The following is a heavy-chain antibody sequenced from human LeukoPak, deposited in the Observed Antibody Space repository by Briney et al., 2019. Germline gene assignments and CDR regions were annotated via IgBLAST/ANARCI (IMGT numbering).Heavy chain of an antibody. V-gene: IGHV4-39*07. Sequence: SETLSLTCTVSGGSIRSSSYCWGWIRQPPGKGLEWIGNIYYSGSTYYNPSLKSRVTLSVDTSKNQFSLKLSSVTAADTAVYYCARVVVAPNLPFDYWGQGPLVTVSS. CDR2: IYYSGST. J-gene: IGHJ4*02. D-gene: IGHD2-15*01. CDR3: ARVVVAPNLPFDY. CDR1: GGSIRSSSYC.